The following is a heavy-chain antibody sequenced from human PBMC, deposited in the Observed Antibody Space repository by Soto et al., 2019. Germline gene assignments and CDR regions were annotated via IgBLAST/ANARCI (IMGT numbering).Heavy chain of an antibody. CDR2: IIPIFGTA. D-gene: IGHD2-2*02. Sequence: VKVSCKASGGTFSSYSISWVRQSPVQGLEWMGGIIPIFGTANYAQKCQGRVTITADKSTSTAYMELSSLRSEDTAAYYCARDEGYCSSTSCYTGDAFDIWGQGTMVTVSS. V-gene: IGHV1-69*13. J-gene: IGHJ3*02. CDR1: GGTFSSYS. CDR3: ARDEGYCSSTSCYTGDAFDI.